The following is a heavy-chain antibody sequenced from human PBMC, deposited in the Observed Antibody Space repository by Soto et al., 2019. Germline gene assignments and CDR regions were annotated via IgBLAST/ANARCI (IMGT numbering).Heavy chain of an antibody. CDR3: ARDRGSSGLSGSYGMDV. J-gene: IGHJ6*02. CDR2: IYYSGTT. CDR1: GGSISSYY. Sequence: QVQLQESGPGLLKPSETLSLTCTVSGGSISSYYWRWIRQPPGKGLEWSGYIYYSGTTNYNPSLKSRINISVDTFQTQFSLKLSSVTGADTAVYYCARDRGSSGLSGSYGMDVWGQGTKVTVCS. V-gene: IGHV4-59*01. D-gene: IGHD6-19*01.